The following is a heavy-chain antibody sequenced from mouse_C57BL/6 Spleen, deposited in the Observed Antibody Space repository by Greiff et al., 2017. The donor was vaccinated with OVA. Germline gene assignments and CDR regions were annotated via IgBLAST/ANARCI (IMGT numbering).Heavy chain of an antibody. Sequence: EVQLQESGGGLVKPGGSLKLSCAASGFTFSDYGMHWVRQAPEKGLEWVAYISSGSSTNYYADTVKGRFTISRDNAKNTLFLQMTSLRSEDTAMYYCARNGFAYWGQGTLVTVSA. J-gene: IGHJ3*01. CDR2: ISSGSSTN. V-gene: IGHV5-17*01. CDR3: ARNGFAY. CDR1: GFTFSDYG.